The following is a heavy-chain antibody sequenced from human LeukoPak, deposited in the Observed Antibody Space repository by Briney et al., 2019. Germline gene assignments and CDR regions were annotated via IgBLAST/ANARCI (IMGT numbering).Heavy chain of an antibody. V-gene: IGHV4-39*01. CDR1: GGSISSSSYY. CDR2: IYYSGST. D-gene: IGHD3-16*01. J-gene: IGHJ4*02. Sequence: SETLSLTCTVSGGSISSSSYYWGWIRQPPGKGLEWIGSIYYSGSTYYNPSLKSRVTISVDTSKNQFSLKLSSVTAADTAVYYCAGGRHSDYWGQGTLVTVSS. CDR3: AGGRHSDY.